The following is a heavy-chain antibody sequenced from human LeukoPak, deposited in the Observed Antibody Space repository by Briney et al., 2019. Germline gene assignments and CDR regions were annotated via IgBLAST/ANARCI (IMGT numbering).Heavy chain of an antibody. CDR2: IRDSGET. D-gene: IGHD4-17*01. J-gene: IGHJ5*02. V-gene: IGHV3-66*03. CDR1: GFSVSNYY. CDR3: ARDRAVTQDWVEFDP. Sequence: QTGGSLRLSCAGSGFSVSNYYMSWVRQAPGKGLEWVSLIRDSGETFYADSVKGRFTISRDNSKNTMYLQMNRLRVEDTAVYCCARDRAVTQDWVEFDPWGQGTLVTVSS.